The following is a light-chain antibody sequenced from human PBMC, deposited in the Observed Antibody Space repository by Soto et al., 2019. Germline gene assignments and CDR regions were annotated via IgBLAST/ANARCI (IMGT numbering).Light chain of an antibody. Sequence: VLTQPASVSGSPGQSITISCTGTSSDVGSYSLVSWYQQHPGTAPRLMIYEVTKRPSGVSNRFSGSKSDNTASLTISGLQAEDEADYYCCSYAGSYTLIFGGGTKLTVL. CDR2: EVT. CDR1: SSDVGSYSL. J-gene: IGLJ2*01. V-gene: IGLV2-23*02. CDR3: CSYAGSYTLI.